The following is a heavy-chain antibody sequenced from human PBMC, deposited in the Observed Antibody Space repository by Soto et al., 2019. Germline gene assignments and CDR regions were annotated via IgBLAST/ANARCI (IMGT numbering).Heavy chain of an antibody. CDR3: ARDALTNGTTYAFDI. V-gene: IGHV4-61*01. Sequence: SETLSLTCTVSGGSVSSGSYYWSWMRQPPGKGLEWIGYIYYSGSTNYNPSLKSRVTISVDTSKNQFSLKLSSVTAADTAVYYCARDALTNGTTYAFDIWGQGTMVTVSS. D-gene: IGHD1-1*01. J-gene: IGHJ3*02. CDR2: IYYSGST. CDR1: GGSVSSGSYY.